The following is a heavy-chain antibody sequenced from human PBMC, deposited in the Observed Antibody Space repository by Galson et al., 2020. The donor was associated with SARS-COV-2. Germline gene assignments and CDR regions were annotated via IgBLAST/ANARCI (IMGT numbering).Heavy chain of an antibody. CDR3: VLDSASGWDGFDY. Sequence: SETLSLTCTVSAGSISSSSYYWGWIRQPPGKGLEWIGRIYYSGSTYYNPSPKSRVTISVDTSKNQFSLTLSSVTAADTAVYYCVLDSASGWDGFDYWGQGTLVTVSS. V-gene: IGHV4-39*01. D-gene: IGHD6-19*01. CDR2: IYYSGST. CDR1: AGSISSSSYY. J-gene: IGHJ4*02.